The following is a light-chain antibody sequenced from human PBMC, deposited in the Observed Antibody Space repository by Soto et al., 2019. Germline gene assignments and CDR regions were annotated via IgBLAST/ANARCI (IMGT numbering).Light chain of an antibody. Sequence: DIQMTQSPSTLSASVGDRVTITCRASHFIDTLLAWYQHKPGKAPKLLIYEASTLEIGVPLRFSGSVSGTEFTLTISSLQPDDFATYYCQQFYSYPWTFGQGTKVEIK. J-gene: IGKJ1*01. V-gene: IGKV1-5*03. CDR1: HFIDTL. CDR3: QQFYSYPWT. CDR2: EAS.